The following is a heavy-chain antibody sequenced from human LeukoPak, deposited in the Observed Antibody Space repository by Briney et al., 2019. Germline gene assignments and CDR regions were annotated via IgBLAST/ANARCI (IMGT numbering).Heavy chain of an antibody. CDR2: ISYDGSNK. CDR1: GFTFTTSA. D-gene: IGHD4-11*01. CDR3: AKDSTTLTLTFDY. Sequence: GGSLRLSCAASGFTFTTSAMNWVRQAPGKGLEWVAVISYDGSNKYYADSVKGRFTISRDNSKNTLYLQMNSLKSEDTAVYYCAKDSTTLTLTFDYWGQGTLVTVSS. V-gene: IGHV3-30*18. J-gene: IGHJ4*02.